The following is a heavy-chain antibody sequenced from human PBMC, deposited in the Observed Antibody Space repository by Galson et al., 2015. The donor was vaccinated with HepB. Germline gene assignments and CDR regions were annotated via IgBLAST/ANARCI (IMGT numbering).Heavy chain of an antibody. V-gene: IGHV5-10-1*01. CDR1: GYSFTSYW. J-gene: IGHJ4*02. CDR3: ARLPLGLRYCSSTSCYRGGAVDY. Sequence: QSGAEVKKPGESLRISCKGSGYSFTSYWISWVRQMPGKGLEWMGRIDPSDSYTNYSPSFQGHVTISADKSISTAYLQWSSLKASDTAMYYCARLPLGLRYCSSTSCYRGGAVDYWGQGTLVTVSS. CDR2: IDPSDSYT. D-gene: IGHD2-2*01.